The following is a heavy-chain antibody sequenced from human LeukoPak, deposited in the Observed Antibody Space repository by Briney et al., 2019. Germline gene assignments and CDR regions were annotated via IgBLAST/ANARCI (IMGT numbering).Heavy chain of an antibody. CDR1: GFSFSDYY. V-gene: IGHV3-11*03. J-gene: IGHJ4*01. CDR2: ISSSSSYT. D-gene: IGHD6-19*01. CDR3: ARLVGGYSSGWSYFDY. Sequence: GGSLRLSCAASGFSFSDYYMSWIRQAPGKGLEWVSYISSSSSYTNYADSVKGRFTISRDNPKNSLYLQMNSLRAEDTAVYYCARLVGGYSSGWSYFDYWGHGTLVTVSS.